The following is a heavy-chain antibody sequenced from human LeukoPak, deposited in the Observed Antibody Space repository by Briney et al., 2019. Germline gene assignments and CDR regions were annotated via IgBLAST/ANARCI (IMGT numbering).Heavy chain of an antibody. CDR3: AKDMGGSGSYHAFDI. CDR1: GFTFSSYA. V-gene: IGHV3-23*01. CDR2: INGGGGST. Sequence: GGSLRLSCAASGFTFSSYAMSWVRQAPGKGLEWVSAINGGGGSTYYADSVKGRFTISRDNAKNSLYLQMNSLRAEDMALYYCAKDMGGSGSYHAFDIWGQGTMVTVSS. D-gene: IGHD3-10*01. J-gene: IGHJ3*02.